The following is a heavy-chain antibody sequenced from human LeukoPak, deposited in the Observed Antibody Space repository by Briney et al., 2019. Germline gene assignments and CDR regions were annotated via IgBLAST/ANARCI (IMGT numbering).Heavy chain of an antibody. J-gene: IGHJ4*02. CDR3: ASLARRGVIPDY. CDR2: MNPNSGNT. V-gene: IGHV1-8*01. Sequence: GASVKVSCRASGYTFTSYDINWVRQATGQGLEWMGWMNPNSGNTGYAQKFQGRVTMTRNTSISTAYMELSSLRSEDTAVYYCASLARRGVIPDYWGQGTLVTVSS. CDR1: GYTFTSYD. D-gene: IGHD3-10*01.